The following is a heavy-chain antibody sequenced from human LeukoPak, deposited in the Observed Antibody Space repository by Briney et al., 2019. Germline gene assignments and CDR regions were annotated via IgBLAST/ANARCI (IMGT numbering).Heavy chain of an antibody. J-gene: IGHJ4*02. Sequence: GGSLRLSCAASGFTVSSNCMSWVRQAPGKGLEWVSVIYYGGSTYYADSVKGRFTIPRDNSKNTLYLQMNSLRAEDTAVYYCARGLYYYDSSGYYYYWGQGTLVTV. CDR3: ARGLYYYDSSGYYYY. D-gene: IGHD3-22*01. CDR2: IYYGGST. V-gene: IGHV3-53*01. CDR1: GFTVSSNC.